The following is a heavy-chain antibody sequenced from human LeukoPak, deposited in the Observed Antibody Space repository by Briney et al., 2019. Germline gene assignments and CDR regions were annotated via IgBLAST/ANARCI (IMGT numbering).Heavy chain of an antibody. CDR3: ARGYCGGDCYGD. CDR1: GFSFSSYA. J-gene: IGHJ1*01. D-gene: IGHD2-21*02. V-gene: IGHV3-21*01. Sequence: GGSLRLSCAASGFSFSSYAMNWVRQAPGKGLEWVASIDSSSSHIYYADSVKGRFTISRDNTKSSLYLQMNSLRAEDMAVYYCARGYCGGDCYGDWGQGTLVIVSS. CDR2: IDSSSSHI.